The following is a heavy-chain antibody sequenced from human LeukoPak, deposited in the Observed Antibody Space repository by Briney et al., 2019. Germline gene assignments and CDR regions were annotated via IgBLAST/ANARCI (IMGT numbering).Heavy chain of an antibody. Sequence: GGSLRLSCAASGFTFDNYNMNWVRQAPGKGLEWVSSISSGTNYIFEADSVKGRFTVTKDTALNSLSLQRNSLRADDTAVYYCARSAGGNYFDYWDQGTLVTVSS. J-gene: IGHJ4*02. D-gene: IGHD2-8*02. CDR1: GFTFDNYN. CDR3: ARSAGGNYFDY. CDR2: ISSGTNYI. V-gene: IGHV3-21*01.